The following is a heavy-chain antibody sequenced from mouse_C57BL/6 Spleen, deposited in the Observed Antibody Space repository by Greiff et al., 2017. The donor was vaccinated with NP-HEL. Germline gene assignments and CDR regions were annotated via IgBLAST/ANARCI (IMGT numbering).Heavy chain of an antibody. J-gene: IGHJ3*01. Sequence: VQLQQSGAELVRPGASVTLSCKASGYTFTDYEMHWVKQTPVHGLEWIGAIDPETGGTAYNQKFKGKAILTADKSSSTAYMELRSLTSEDSAVYYCTRVGYSKGCAYWGQGTLVTVSA. CDR2: IDPETGGT. D-gene: IGHD2-5*01. CDR3: TRVGYSKGCAY. CDR1: GYTFTDYE. V-gene: IGHV1-15*01.